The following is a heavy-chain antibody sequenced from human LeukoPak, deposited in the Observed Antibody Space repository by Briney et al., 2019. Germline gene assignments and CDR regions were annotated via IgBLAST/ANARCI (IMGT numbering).Heavy chain of an antibody. CDR2: IYPGDSDT. CDR3: ASPDPTTAAAGTGEYFQH. V-gene: IGHV5-51*01. CDR1: GYSFTSYW. J-gene: IGHJ1*01. Sequence: GESLKISCKGSGYSFTSYWIGWVLQMPGKGLEWMVIIYPGDSDTRYSPSFQGQVTISADKSISTAYLQWSSLKASDTAMYYCASPDPTTAAAGTGEYFQHLGQGTLVTVSS. D-gene: IGHD6-13*01.